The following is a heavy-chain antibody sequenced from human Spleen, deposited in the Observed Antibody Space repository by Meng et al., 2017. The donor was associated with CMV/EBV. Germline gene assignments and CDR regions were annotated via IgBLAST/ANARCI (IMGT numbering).Heavy chain of an antibody. CDR2: ISYDGSNK. CDR1: GFTFSTYA. CDR3: ARDGLVVIAIRDAFDI. V-gene: IGHV3-30-3*01. J-gene: IGHJ3*02. D-gene: IGHD2-21*01. Sequence: GESLKISCAASGFTFSTYAMHWVRQAPGKGLEWVAVISYDGSNKYYADSVKGRFTISRDNSKNTLYLQMNSLRAEDTAVYYCARDGLVVIAIRDAFDIWGQGTMVT.